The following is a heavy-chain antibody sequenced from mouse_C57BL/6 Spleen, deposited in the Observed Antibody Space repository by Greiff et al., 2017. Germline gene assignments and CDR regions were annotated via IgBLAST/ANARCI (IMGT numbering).Heavy chain of an antibody. CDR2: IYPGDGDT. D-gene: IGHD1-1*01. J-gene: IGHJ3*01. V-gene: IGHV1-80*01. CDR3: AREDYDSSYGWFAY. CDR1: GYAFSSYW. Sequence: VQLQQSGAELVKPGASVKISCKASGYAFSSYWMNWVKQRPGKGLEWIGQIYPGDGDTNYNGKFKGKATLTADKSSSTAYMQLSSLTSEDSAVYFCAREDYDSSYGWFAYWGQGTLVTVSA.